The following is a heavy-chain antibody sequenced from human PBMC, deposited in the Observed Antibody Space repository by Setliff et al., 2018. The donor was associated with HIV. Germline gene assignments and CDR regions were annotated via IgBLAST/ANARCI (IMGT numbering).Heavy chain of an antibody. V-gene: IGHV1-69*05. CDR1: GGTFSSYA. CDR3: AGSILTGYYTFGADY. CDR2: IIPIFGTT. Sequence: VASVKVSCKASGGTFSSYAISWVRQAPGQGLEWMGGIIPIFGTTNYAQKFQGRVTITTDESTTTAYMELSSLRSEDTALYYRAGSILTGYYTFGADYWGQGTLVTVSS. J-gene: IGHJ4*02. D-gene: IGHD3-9*01.